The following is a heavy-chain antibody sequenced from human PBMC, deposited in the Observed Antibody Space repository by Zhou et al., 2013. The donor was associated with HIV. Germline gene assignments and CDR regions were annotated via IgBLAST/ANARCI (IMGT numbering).Heavy chain of an antibody. D-gene: IGHD2-2*01. CDR3: ARVGCSSTSCYVGWYFDY. Sequence: QVQLVQSGAEVKKPGSSVKVSCKASGGTFSSYAISWVRQAPGQGLEWMGGIIPIFGTANYAQKFQGRVTITTDESTSTAYMELSSLRSEDTAVYYCARVGCSSTSCYVGWYFDYWGQGTLVTVSS. V-gene: IGHV1-69*01. J-gene: IGHJ4*02. CDR1: GGTFSSYA. CDR2: IIPIFGTA.